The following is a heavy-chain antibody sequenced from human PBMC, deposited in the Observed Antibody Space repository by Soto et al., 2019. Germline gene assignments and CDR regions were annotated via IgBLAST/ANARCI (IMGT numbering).Heavy chain of an antibody. CDR1: GGIFSTYA. CDR2: IIPLFGTP. J-gene: IGHJ4*02. Sequence: QVQLVQSGAEVKKPGSSVKVSCKASGGIFSTYAISWLRQAPGQGLEGMGGIIPLFGTPKYAQRCQGRVTITADESTSTAYMELSRLRSEDTAVYYCARDRDDYGSGNYYNRIDFWGQGTLVTVSS. D-gene: IGHD3-10*01. CDR3: ARDRDDYGSGNYYNRIDF. V-gene: IGHV1-69*01.